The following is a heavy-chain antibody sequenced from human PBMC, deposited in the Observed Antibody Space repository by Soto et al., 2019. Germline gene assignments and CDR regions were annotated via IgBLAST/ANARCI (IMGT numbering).Heavy chain of an antibody. CDR3: STRGSY. CDR1: GLTFSNAY. V-gene: IGHV3-15*07. J-gene: IGHJ4*02. D-gene: IGHD6-25*01. CDR2: IKNKADGGTA. Sequence: GGSLRLSCTVSGLTFSNAYMSWVRQAPGKGLEWVGRIKNKADGGTADYAAPVKGRFTISRDDSRNTIYLQMDTLRIEDTAIYYCSTRGSYWGQGTLVTVSS.